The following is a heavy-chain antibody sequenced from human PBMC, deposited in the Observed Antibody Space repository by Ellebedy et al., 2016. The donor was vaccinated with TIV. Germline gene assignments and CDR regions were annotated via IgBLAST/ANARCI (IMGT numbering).Heavy chain of an antibody. CDR3: ARGVSLYTSKNWFDFDY. CDR1: GFTFGNYW. J-gene: IGHJ4*02. D-gene: IGHD6-13*01. V-gene: IGHV3-7*04. CDR2: IKQDGSEK. Sequence: GESLKISCAGSGFTFGNYWMNWVRQAPGKGLEWVANIKQDGSEKFHADSVKGRFTISRDNAKNALYLQMNSLRADDTAVYYCARGVSLYTSKNWFDFDYWGPGNLVTVSS.